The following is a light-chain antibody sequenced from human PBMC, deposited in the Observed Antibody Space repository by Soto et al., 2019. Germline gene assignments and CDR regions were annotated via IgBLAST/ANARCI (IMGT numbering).Light chain of an antibody. V-gene: IGLV2-14*03. CDR2: EVS. Sequence: QSALAQPASVSGSPGQSIAISCTGTSSDIGAYDYVSWYQQFPDKPPKLIIYEVSHRPSGVSDRFSGSKSVNTATLTISRVQAEDEANYYCSSYTGSSTRVFGTGTKLTVL. CDR3: SSYTGSSTRV. CDR1: SSDIGAYDY. J-gene: IGLJ1*01.